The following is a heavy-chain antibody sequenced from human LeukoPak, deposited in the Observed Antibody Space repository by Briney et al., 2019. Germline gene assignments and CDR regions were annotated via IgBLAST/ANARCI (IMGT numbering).Heavy chain of an antibody. J-gene: IGHJ3*02. CDR1: GGSFSGYY. D-gene: IGHD3-10*01. V-gene: IGHV4-34*01. CDR2: INHSGST. Sequence: SETLSLTCAVYGGSFSGYYWGWIRQPPGKGLEWIGEINHSGSTNYNPSLKSRVTISVDTSKNQLSLKLSSVTAADTAVYYCAGMVPDAFDIWGQGTMVTVSS. CDR3: AGMVPDAFDI.